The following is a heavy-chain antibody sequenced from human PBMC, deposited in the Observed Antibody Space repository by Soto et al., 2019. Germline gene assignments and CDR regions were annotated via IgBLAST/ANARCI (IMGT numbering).Heavy chain of an antibody. Sequence: EVQLVESGGGLVQPGGSLRLSCEASGLTFSSYWMCWVRQAPGKGLEWVAIIKEDGTEIYYVDSVKGRFTISRDDAKDSMYLQMNSLRAEDTAVYYCVRVGDGYKRVAFYIWGQGTMVTVSS. V-gene: IGHV3-7*04. CDR2: IKEDGTEI. D-gene: IGHD5-12*01. J-gene: IGHJ3*02. CDR3: VRVGDGYKRVAFYI. CDR1: GLTFSSYW.